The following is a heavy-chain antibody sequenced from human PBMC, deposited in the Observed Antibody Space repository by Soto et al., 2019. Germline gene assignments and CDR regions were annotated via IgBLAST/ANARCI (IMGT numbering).Heavy chain of an antibody. J-gene: IGHJ4*01. V-gene: IGHV3-48*02. CDR1: GFTFSTYS. CDR2: MSSSSSTI. CDR3: ASYRDQCAY. Sequence: EVQMVESGGGLVQPGGSLRLSCAASGFTFSTYSMNWVRQAPGKVLEGVSYMSSSSSTIYYADSVRGRFTISRDNAKNALYLQLNSLRDEDKAVYDCASYRDQCAYWGHGTLVIVS. D-gene: IGHD1-26*01.